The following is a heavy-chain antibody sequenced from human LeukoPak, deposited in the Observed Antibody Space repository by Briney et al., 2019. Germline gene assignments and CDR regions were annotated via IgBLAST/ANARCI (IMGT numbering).Heavy chain of an antibody. Sequence: GGSLRLSCAVSGFTFSSYSMNWVRQAPGKGLEWVSSISSSSSYIYYADSVKGRFTISRDNAKNSLYLQMNSLRAEDTAVYYCARDRVEVFDYWGQGTLVTVSS. CDR3: ARDRVEVFDY. J-gene: IGHJ4*02. V-gene: IGHV3-21*01. CDR2: ISSSSSYI. D-gene: IGHD2-15*01. CDR1: GFTFSSYS.